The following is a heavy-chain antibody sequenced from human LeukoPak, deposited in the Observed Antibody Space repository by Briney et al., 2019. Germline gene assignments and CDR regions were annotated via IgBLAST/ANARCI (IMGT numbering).Heavy chain of an antibody. D-gene: IGHD5-12*01. CDR1: GGSISNYY. Sequence: SETLSLTCTVSGGSISNYYWSWIRQPPGKGLEWIGYIYHTGSTSYNPSLKSRVIMSVETSQNQFSLKVRSVTAADTAVYYCAREDSGYDYSPFSYGGQGILVTVSS. CDR3: AREDSGYDYSPFSY. J-gene: IGHJ4*02. V-gene: IGHV4-59*12. CDR2: IYHTGST.